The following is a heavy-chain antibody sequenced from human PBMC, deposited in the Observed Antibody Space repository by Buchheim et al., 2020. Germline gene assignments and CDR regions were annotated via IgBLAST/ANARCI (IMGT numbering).Heavy chain of an antibody. CDR3: AVLRYFDWVNDY. CDR1: GGSFSGYY. Sequence: QVQLQQWGAGLLKPSETLSLTCAVYGGSFSGYYWSWIRQPPGKGLEWIGEINPSGSTNYNPSLKSRVTISVDTSKNKFSLKLSSVTAADTAVYYCAVLRYFDWVNDYWGQGTL. J-gene: IGHJ4*02. V-gene: IGHV4-34*01. D-gene: IGHD3-9*01. CDR2: INPSGST.